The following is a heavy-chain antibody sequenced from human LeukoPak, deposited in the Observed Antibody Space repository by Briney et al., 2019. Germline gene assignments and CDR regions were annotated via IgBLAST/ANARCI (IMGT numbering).Heavy chain of an antibody. V-gene: IGHV4-34*01. CDR3: ARDFPLYGMDV. CDR1: GGSFSGYY. Sequence: SEALSLTCAVYGGSFSGYYWSWIRQPPGKGLEWIGEINHSGSTNYNPSLKSRVTISVDTSKNQFSLKLSSVTAADTAVYYCARDFPLYGMDVWGQGTTVTVSS. J-gene: IGHJ6*02. CDR2: INHSGST.